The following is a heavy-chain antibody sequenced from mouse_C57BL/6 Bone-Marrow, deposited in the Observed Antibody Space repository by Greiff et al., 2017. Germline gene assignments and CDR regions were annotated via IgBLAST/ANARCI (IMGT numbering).Heavy chain of an antibody. D-gene: IGHD2-2*01. CDR3: ARSPMVTRELAY. J-gene: IGHJ3*01. CDR1: GYTFASYW. CDR2: IDPNSGGT. V-gene: IGHV1-72*01. Sequence: VQLQQPGAELVKPGASVKLSCKASGYTFASYWMHWVKQRPGRGLEWIGRIDPNSGGTKYNEKFKSKATLTVDKPSSTAYMQLSSLTSEDSAVYYCARSPMVTRELAYWGQGTLVTVSA.